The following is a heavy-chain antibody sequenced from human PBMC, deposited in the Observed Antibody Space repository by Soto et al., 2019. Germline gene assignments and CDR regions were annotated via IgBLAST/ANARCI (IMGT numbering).Heavy chain of an antibody. V-gene: IGHV4-39*07. CDR2: INHSGST. Sequence: SETLSLTCTVSGGSISSGGYYWSWIRQPPGKGLEWIGEINHSGSTNYNPSLKSRVTISLDTSKNQFSLKLTSVTAADTAVYYCARGPWGYGDRIKYFQQWGQGTLVTVSS. CDR1: GGSISSGGYY. J-gene: IGHJ1*01. CDR3: ARGPWGYGDRIKYFQQ. D-gene: IGHD4-17*01.